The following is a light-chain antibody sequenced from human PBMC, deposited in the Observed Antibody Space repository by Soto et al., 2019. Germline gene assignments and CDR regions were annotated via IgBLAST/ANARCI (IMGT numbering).Light chain of an antibody. CDR1: SSNIGGNS. V-gene: IGLV1-51*01. CDR3: GSWDSSLSAYV. Sequence: QSVLTQPTSVSAAQGQKSTISCPGSSSNIGGNSVSWYQQLPGTAPKSLIYDDNRRPSGIPDRFSGSKSGTSATLGITGFQTGDEADYYCGSWDSSLSAYVFGTGTKV. CDR2: DDN. J-gene: IGLJ1*01.